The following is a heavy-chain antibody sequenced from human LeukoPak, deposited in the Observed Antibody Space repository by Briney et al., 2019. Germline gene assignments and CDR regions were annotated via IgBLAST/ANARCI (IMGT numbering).Heavy chain of an antibody. CDR1: GATFSSYA. J-gene: IGHJ4*02. V-gene: IGHV1-69*06. CDR3: ASHIAAVIGYCSTTNCYVLDY. CDR2: IIPIFGTT. D-gene: IGHD2-2*01. Sequence: ASVKVSCKASGATFSSYAISWVRQAPGQGLEWMGGIIPIFGTTHYAQKFQGGVTISADKSTSTAYMELSSLRSEDTAVYYCASHIAAVIGYCSTTNCYVLDYWGQGTLVTVSS.